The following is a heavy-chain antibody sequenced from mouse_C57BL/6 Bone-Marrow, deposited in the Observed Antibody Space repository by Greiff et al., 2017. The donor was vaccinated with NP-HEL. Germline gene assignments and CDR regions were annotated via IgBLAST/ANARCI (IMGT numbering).Heavy chain of an antibody. CDR2: IDPSDSYT. J-gene: IGHJ2*01. CDR1: GYTFTSYW. CDR3: ARSPYDYVTGFDY. Sequence: QVQLQQPGAELVMPGASVKLSCKASGYTFTSYWMHWVKQRPGQGLEWIGEIDPSDSYTNYNQKFKGKSTLTVDKSSSTAYMQLSSLTSEDSAVYYCARSPYDYVTGFDYWGQGTTLTVSS. D-gene: IGHD2-4*01. V-gene: IGHV1-69*01.